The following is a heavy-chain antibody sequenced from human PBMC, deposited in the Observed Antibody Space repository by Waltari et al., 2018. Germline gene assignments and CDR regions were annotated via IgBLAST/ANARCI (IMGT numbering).Heavy chain of an antibody. CDR1: GFSLTDYG. CDR2: IRFDGSLT. D-gene: IGHD2-15*01. CDR3: AKQGGNCPKLFFYMDV. Sequence: QVQLVESGGGVVQPGGSLRLSCVTSGFSLTDYGFHWVRQAPGKGLEWVALIRFDGSLTYYADSVKGRFTVSSDSAERTVYLQMNTLSGEDTAVYYCAKQGGNCPKLFFYMDVWGKGTTVTVSS. V-gene: IGHV3-30*02. J-gene: IGHJ6*03.